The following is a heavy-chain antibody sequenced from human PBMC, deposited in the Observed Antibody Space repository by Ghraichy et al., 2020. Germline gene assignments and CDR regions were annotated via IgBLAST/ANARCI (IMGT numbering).Heavy chain of an antibody. CDR3: ARDITGNYSIDY. D-gene: IGHD1-26*01. CDR1: GFTFSGHA. V-gene: IGHV3-30-3*01. CDR2: ISDDGNRK. J-gene: IGHJ4*02. Sequence: GGSLRLSCAASGFTFSGHAMHCVRQAPGKGLEWVAFISDDGNRKHYADSVKGRFTISRDNSKNTLYLQMNSLRGEDTAMYFCARDITGNYSIDYWGQGTLVTVSS.